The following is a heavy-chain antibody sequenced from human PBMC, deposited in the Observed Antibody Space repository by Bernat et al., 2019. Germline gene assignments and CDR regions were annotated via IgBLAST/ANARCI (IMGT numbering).Heavy chain of an antibody. CDR3: ATPITPAFDI. Sequence: QVQLVESGGGLVKPGGSLRLSCAASGFTFSDYYMSWIRQAPGKGLEWVSCISSSSSYTNNAGSVKARITTSRNNTKNSLYLQMNSLRVEDTAVYYCATPITPAFDIWGRGTMVTVSS. D-gene: IGHD3-10*01. CDR1: GFTFSDYY. J-gene: IGHJ3*02. V-gene: IGHV3-11*06. CDR2: ISSSSSYT.